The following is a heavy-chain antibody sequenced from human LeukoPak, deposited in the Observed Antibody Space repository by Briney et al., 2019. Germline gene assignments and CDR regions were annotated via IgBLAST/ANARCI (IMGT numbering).Heavy chain of an antibody. Sequence: ASVTVSFKASGYPFSAHFLNWVRQAPGQGLEWMGNIDTTTGNPRYAQDFTGRFVFSLDTSVSTAYLQIPSLKADDTAAYYCVRGTPTPGMDYWGQGTQVTVSS. D-gene: IGHD3-10*01. V-gene: IGHV7-4-1*01. J-gene: IGHJ4*02. CDR3: VRGTPTPGMDY. CDR2: IDTTTGNP. CDR1: GYPFSAHF.